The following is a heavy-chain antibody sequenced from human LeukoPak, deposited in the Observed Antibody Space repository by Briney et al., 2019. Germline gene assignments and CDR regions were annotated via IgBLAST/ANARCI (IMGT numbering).Heavy chain of an antibody. CDR1: GYTFTNYD. CDR3: ARGRGIADYNYFDY. CDR2: MNPNSGNT. D-gene: IGHD6-13*01. J-gene: IGHJ4*02. V-gene: IGHV1-8*01. Sequence: ASVKVSCKASGYTFTNYDINWVRQATGQGLEWMGWMNPNSGNTGYAQKFQGRVTMTRNTSISTAYMELSSLRSEDTAVYYCARGRGIADYNYFDYWGQGTLVTVSS.